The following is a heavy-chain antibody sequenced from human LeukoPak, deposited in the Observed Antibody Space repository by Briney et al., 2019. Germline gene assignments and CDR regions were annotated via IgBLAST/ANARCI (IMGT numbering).Heavy chain of an antibody. J-gene: IGHJ6*02. CDR3: ARERAYYGSGTDYGMDV. CDR1: GYTFTSYD. CDR2: MNPNSGNT. Sequence: ASVKVSCKASGYTFTSYDINWVRQATGQGLEWMGWMNPNSGNTGYAQKFQGWVTMTRDTSISTAYMELSRLRSDDTAVYYCARERAYYGSGTDYGMDVWGQGTTVTVSS. D-gene: IGHD3-10*01. V-gene: IGHV1-8*01.